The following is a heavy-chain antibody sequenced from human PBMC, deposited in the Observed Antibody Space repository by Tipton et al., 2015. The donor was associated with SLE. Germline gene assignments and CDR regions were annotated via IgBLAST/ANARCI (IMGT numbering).Heavy chain of an antibody. CDR1: GGSISSYY. Sequence: TLSLTCTVSGGSISSYYWSWIRQPPGKGLEWIGYIYYSGSTNYNPSLKSRVTISVDTSKNQFSLKLSSVTAADTAVYYCARGEDWFDPWGQGTLVTVSS. J-gene: IGHJ5*02. V-gene: IGHV4-59*01. CDR3: ARGEDWFDP. CDR2: IYYSGST.